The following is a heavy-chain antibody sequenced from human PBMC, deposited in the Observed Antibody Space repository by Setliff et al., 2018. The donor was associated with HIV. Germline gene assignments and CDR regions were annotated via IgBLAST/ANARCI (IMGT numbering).Heavy chain of an antibody. D-gene: IGHD2-15*01. J-gene: IGHJ3*02. CDR2: INSDGSDT. CDR3: ARGGYCSGGSCFSTPDALDI. V-gene: IGHV3-74*01. CDR1: GFTFSSYW. Sequence: PGGSLRLSCAASGFTFSSYWMHWVRQAPGKGLVWVSRINSDGSDTRYADSVRGRFTIARDNAESTVLLQMDDLRSEDSAVYYCARGGYCSGGSCFSTPDALDIWGQGTTVTVSS.